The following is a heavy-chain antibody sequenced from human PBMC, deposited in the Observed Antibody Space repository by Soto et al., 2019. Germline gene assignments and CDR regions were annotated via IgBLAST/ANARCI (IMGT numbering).Heavy chain of an antibody. D-gene: IGHD3-10*01. Sequence: GASVKVSCKASGYTFTSYGISWVRQAPGQGLEWMGWISAYNGNTNYAQELQGRVTMTTDTSTSTAYMELRSLRSDDTAVYYCARRLCRFGELLVDCDHLFDWFDPWGQGTLVTVSS. J-gene: IGHJ5*02. V-gene: IGHV1-18*01. CDR2: ISAYNGNT. CDR3: ARRLCRFGELLVDCDHLFDWFDP. CDR1: GYTFTSYG.